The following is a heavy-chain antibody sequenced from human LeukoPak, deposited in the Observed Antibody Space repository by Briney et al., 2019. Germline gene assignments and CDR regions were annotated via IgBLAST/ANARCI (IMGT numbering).Heavy chain of an antibody. CDR1: GFTVSSNH. J-gene: IGHJ3*02. Sequence: PGGSLRLSCSASGFTVSSNHMSWVLQAPGKGLEWVSAISGSGGSTYYADSVKGRFTISRDNSKNTLYLQMNSLRAEDTVVYYCAKDIVVIPAAPGDAFDIWGQGTMVTVSS. CDR3: AKDIVVIPAAPGDAFDI. D-gene: IGHD2-2*01. CDR2: ISGSGGST. V-gene: IGHV3-23*01.